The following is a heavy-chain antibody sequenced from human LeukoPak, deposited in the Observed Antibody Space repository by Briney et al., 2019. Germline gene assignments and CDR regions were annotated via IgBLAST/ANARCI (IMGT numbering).Heavy chain of an antibody. V-gene: IGHV4-59*08. CDR3: ARARSWYNWFDP. CDR1: GGSISSYY. CDR2: IYYSGST. J-gene: IGHJ5*02. Sequence: PSETLSLTCTVSGGSISSYYWSWIRQPPGKGLEWIGYIYYSGSTNYNPSLKSRVTISVDTSKNQFSLKLSSVTAADTAVYYCARARSWYNWFDPWGQGTLVTVSS. D-gene: IGHD6-13*01.